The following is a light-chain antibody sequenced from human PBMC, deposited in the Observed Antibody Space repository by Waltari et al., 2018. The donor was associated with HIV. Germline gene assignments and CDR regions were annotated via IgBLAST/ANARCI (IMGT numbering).Light chain of an antibody. V-gene: IGLV2-23*02. CDR2: EVS. CDR1: SSDVGGYHL. J-gene: IGLJ2*01. Sequence: QSALTQPASVSGSPGHSTTIPCTGTSSDVGGYHLASCYQQPPGKAPKLMIYEVSKRPSGVSNRFSGSKSGNTASLTISGLQAEDEADYYCCAYAGSTTYVIFGGGTKLTVL. CDR3: CAYAGSTTYVI.